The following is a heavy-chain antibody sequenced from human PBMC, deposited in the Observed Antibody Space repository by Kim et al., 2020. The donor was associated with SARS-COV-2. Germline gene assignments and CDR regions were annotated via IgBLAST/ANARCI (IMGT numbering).Heavy chain of an antibody. Sequence: GGSLRLSCAASGFTFSDSPMHWVRQASGEGLEWVARIRSKANSSATSYAASVKGRFTISRDDSASTAYLHMNSLKTEATAVYSCTRILGTTVAFWDAFDV. CDR1: GFTFSDSP. J-gene: IGHJ3*01. D-gene: IGHD1-1*01. CDR2: IRSKANSSAT. V-gene: IGHV3-73*01. CDR3: TRILGTTVAFWDAFDV.